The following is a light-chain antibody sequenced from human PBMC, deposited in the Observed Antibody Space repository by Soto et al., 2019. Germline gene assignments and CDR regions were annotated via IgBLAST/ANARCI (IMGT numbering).Light chain of an antibody. J-gene: IGKJ5*01. CDR2: GAS. CDR3: QQYTNWPPNT. V-gene: IGKV3-15*01. Sequence: EIVLTQSPATLSLSPLEIATLSFMASQSVKTFLVWYQQRPGQAPRLLIHGASTRATGVPARFSGRGSGTEFTLTISSLQSEDFAVYYCQQYTNWPPNTFGQGTRLEI. CDR1: QSVKTF.